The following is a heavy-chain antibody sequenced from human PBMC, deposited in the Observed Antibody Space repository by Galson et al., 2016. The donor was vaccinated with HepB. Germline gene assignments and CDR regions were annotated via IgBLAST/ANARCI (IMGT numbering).Heavy chain of an antibody. CDR2: ISRSGGSR. V-gene: IGHV3-23*01. CDR1: GFTFRNYG. Sequence: SLRLSCAASGFTFRNYGMTWVRQAPGKGLEVVSSISRSGGSRDYSDSVKGRFTISRDNSKNTLSLQMNSLRVDDTAVYYYVQGSTAPAVGGKGTTVTVSS. CDR3: VQGSTAPAV. J-gene: IGHJ6*04. D-gene: IGHD1-26*01.